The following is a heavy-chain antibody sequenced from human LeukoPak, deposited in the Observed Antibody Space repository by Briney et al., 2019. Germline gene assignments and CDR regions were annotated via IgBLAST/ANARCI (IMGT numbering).Heavy chain of an antibody. CDR3: ARGDYSSSSGPFDS. Sequence: GGSLRLSCAASGFTFSSYGMHWVRQAPGKGLEWVAVISYDGSNKYYADSVKGRFTISRDNSKNTLYLQMNSLRSDDTAVYYCARGDYSSSSGPFDSWGQGTLVTVSS. V-gene: IGHV3-30*03. CDR2: ISYDGSNK. D-gene: IGHD6-6*01. CDR1: GFTFSSYG. J-gene: IGHJ4*02.